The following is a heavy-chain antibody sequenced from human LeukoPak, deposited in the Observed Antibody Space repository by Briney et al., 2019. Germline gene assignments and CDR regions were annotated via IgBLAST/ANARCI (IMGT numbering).Heavy chain of an antibody. CDR1: GGSISSSSYY. Sequence: SETLSLTCTVSGGSISSSSYYWGWIRQPPGKGLEWIGSIYYSGSTYYNPSLKSRVTISVDTSKNQFSLKLSSVTAADTAVYYCARNSYSSSWSYYYMDVWGKGTTVTVSS. J-gene: IGHJ6*03. D-gene: IGHD6-13*01. CDR2: IYYSGST. V-gene: IGHV4-39*07. CDR3: ARNSYSSSWSYYYMDV.